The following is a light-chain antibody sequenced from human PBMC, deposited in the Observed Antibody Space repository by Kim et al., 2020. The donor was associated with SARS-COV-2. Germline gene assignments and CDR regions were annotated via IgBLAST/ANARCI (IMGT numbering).Light chain of an antibody. CDR3: AAWDDSLNGRV. V-gene: IGLV1-44*01. CDR1: SSNLRSNT. CDR2: TNN. Sequence: GQRVTISCSGSSSNLRSNTVNWYQQLPGTAPKLLIYTNNQRPSGVPDRFSGSKSGTSASLAISGLQSEDEADYYCAAWDDSLNGRVFGGGTKLTVL. J-gene: IGLJ3*02.